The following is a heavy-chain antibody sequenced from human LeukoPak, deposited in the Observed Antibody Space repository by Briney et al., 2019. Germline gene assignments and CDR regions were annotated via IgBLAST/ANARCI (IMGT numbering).Heavy chain of an antibody. CDR2: ISGSGGST. V-gene: IGHV3-23*01. Sequence: GGSLRLSCAASGFTFTSYAMGWVRQAPGKGLEWVSGISGSGGSTYNADSVKGRFTVSRDDSKNTLYLQMNSLRAEDTALYYCAKDHLPWGYDDDSGYHFDLWGRGTLVTVSS. CDR1: GFTFTSYA. D-gene: IGHD3-22*01. CDR3: AKDHLPWGYDDDSGYHFDL. J-gene: IGHJ2*01.